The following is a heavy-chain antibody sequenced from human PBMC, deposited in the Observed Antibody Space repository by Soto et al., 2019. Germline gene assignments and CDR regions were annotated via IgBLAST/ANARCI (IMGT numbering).Heavy chain of an antibody. J-gene: IGHJ4*02. Sequence: QVQLVQSGAEVRKPGASVKVSCRPSGYTFNTYYLHWLRQAPGQALEWMGVIHPSGGGTTYAQKFLGRVTVTRDTSTTPVFMELSSLRSDDPAVYYCARGGHIAVVTASFDNWGQGTLVTVSS. D-gene: IGHD2-21*02. V-gene: IGHV1-46*02. CDR3: ARGGHIAVVTASFDN. CDR2: IHPSGGGT. CDR1: GYTFNTYY.